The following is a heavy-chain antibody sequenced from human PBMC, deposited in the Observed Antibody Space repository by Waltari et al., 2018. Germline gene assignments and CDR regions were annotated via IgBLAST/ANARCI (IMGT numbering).Heavy chain of an antibody. CDR3: ARRTARPTRGGYYYYGMDV. Sequence: QVQLVQSGAEVKKPGSSVKVSCNASGVTFSSYAISWLRQAPGQGLEWMGGHIPIFGTANYAQKFQGRVTITADESTSTAYMELSSLRSEDTAVYYCARRTARPTRGGYYYYGMDVWGQGTTVTVSS. D-gene: IGHD6-6*01. CDR2: HIPIFGTA. V-gene: IGHV1-69*01. CDR1: GVTFSSYA. J-gene: IGHJ6*02.